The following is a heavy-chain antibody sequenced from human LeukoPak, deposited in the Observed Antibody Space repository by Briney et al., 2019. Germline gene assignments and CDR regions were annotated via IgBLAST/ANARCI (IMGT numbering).Heavy chain of an antibody. J-gene: IGHJ2*01. D-gene: IGHD3-22*01. CDR2: VYSTGNT. CDR3: ARDKNYYDSSGYYTGWYFDL. V-gene: IGHV4-61*09. Sequence: SETLSLTCTVSGVSISSGNFYWSWIRQSAGKGLEWIGHVYSTGNTKYNPSLKRRVTISADTSKNQFSLKLSSVTAADTAVYYCARDKNYYDSSGYYTGWYFDLWGRGTLVTVSS. CDR1: GVSISSGNFY.